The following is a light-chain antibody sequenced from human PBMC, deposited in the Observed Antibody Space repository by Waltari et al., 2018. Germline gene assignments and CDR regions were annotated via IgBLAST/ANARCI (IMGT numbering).Light chain of an antibody. Sequence: QSVLTQPPSASGTPGQRVTISCSGSSSHIGSNTVTWYQQLPGTAPKLLIYSNNQRPSGVPDRFSGSKSGTSASLAISGLQSEDEADYYCAAWDDSLNVLFGGGTKLTVL. V-gene: IGLV1-44*01. CDR3: AAWDDSLNVL. CDR2: SNN. J-gene: IGLJ2*01. CDR1: SSHIGSNT.